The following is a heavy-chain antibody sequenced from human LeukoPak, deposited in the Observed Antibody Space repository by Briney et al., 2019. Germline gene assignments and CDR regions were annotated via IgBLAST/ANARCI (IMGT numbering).Heavy chain of an antibody. D-gene: IGHD3-22*01. CDR3: ARRSSYYDSSGYYAFDI. J-gene: IGHJ3*02. Sequence: SETLSLTCTVSGGSISSYYWSWIRQPPGKGLEWIGYIYTSGSTNYNPSLKSRVTISVDTSKNQFSLKLSSVTAADTAVYYRARRSSYYDSSGYYAFDIWGQGTMVTVSS. CDR2: IYTSGST. CDR1: GGSISSYY. V-gene: IGHV4-4*09.